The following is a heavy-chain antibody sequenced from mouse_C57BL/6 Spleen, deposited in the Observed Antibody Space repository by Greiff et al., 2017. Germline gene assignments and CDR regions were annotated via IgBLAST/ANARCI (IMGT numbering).Heavy chain of an antibody. CDR2: IDPSDSET. D-gene: IGHD1-1*01. V-gene: IGHV1-52*01. CDR1: GYTFTSYW. CDR3: ARHGSSTFYAMDY. J-gene: IGHJ4*01. Sequence: QVHVKQPGAELVRPGSSVKLSCKASGYTFTSYWMHWVKQRPIQGLEWIGNIDPSDSETPYNQKFKDKATLTVDKSSSTAYMQLSSLTSEDSAVYYCARHGSSTFYAMDYWGQGTSVTVSS.